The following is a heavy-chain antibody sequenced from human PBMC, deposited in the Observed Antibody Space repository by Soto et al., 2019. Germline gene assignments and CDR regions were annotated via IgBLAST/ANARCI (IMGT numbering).Heavy chain of an antibody. CDR1: GFTFSSYE. D-gene: IGHD2-2*01. V-gene: IGHV3-48*03. J-gene: IGHJ4*02. Sequence: GGSLRLSCAASGFTFSSYEMNWFRQAPGKGLEWVSYISSSGSTIYYADSVKGRFTISRDNAKNSLYLQMNSLRAEDTAVYYCARDGSKDFVVVPADLFDFWGKGTLVTGSS. CDR2: ISSSGSTI. CDR3: ARDGSKDFVVVPADLFDF.